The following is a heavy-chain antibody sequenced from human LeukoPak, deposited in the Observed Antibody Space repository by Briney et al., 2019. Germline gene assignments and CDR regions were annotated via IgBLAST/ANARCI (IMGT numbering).Heavy chain of an antibody. CDR1: GFTFSSYA. V-gene: IGHV3-23*01. CDR2: ISGSGGST. D-gene: IGHD3-3*01. CDR3: AKGRAIFGVADYYYMDV. Sequence: GGSLRLSCAASGFTFSSYAMNWVRQAPGKGLEWVSAISGSGGSTYYADSVKGRFTISRDNSKNTLYLQMNSLRAEDTAVYYCAKGRAIFGVADYYYMDVWGEGTTVTVSS. J-gene: IGHJ6*03.